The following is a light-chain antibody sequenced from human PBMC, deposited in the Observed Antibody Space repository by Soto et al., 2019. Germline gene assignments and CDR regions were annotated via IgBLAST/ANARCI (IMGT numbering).Light chain of an antibody. CDR3: QQRSNWPPT. CDR1: QNVSSNL. V-gene: IGKV3D-20*02. J-gene: IGKJ1*01. CDR2: DAS. Sequence: TVLTQSPGTLSLSPGERATLSCRASQNVSSNLLVWYQQHPGQAPRLLIYDASTRATGIPARFSGSGSGTDFTLTITSLEPEDFAVYYCQQRSNWPPTFGQGTKVDIK.